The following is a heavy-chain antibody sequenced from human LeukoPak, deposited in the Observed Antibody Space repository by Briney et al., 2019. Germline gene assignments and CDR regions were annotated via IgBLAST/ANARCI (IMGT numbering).Heavy chain of an antibody. V-gene: IGHV3-74*01. CDR2: INTDGSST. J-gene: IGHJ6*03. CDR3: ARPRRPYYYDSSGLDYYYMDV. CDR1: GFTFSSYW. D-gene: IGHD3-22*01. Sequence: PGGSLRLSSAASGFTFSSYWMHWVHHAPGKGPVWVSRINTDGSSTSYADSVKGRFTISRDNAKNTLHLQMNSVRAEDTAVYYCARPRRPYYYDSSGLDYYYMDVWGKGTTVTVSS.